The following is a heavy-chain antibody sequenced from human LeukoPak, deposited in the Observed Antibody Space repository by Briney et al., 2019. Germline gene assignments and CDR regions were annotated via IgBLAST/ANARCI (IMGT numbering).Heavy chain of an antibody. CDR3: ARDAIVPRGNWFDP. CDR2: IIPIFGTA. D-gene: IGHD2-8*01. CDR1: GGTFSSYA. V-gene: IGHV1-69*13. J-gene: IGHJ5*02. Sequence: ASVKVSCKASGGTFSSYAISWVRQAPGQGLEWMGGIIPIFGTANYAQKFQGRVTITADESTSTAYMELSSLRSEDTAVYYCARDAIVPRGNWFDPWRQGTLVTVSS.